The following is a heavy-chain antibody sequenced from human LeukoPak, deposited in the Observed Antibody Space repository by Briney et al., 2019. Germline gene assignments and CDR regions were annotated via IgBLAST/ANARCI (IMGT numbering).Heavy chain of an antibody. CDR2: INPSGSST. CDR3: ARDNSVGDIAWWFDP. V-gene: IGHV1-46*01. CDR1: GYSFTSHY. D-gene: IGHD3-16*02. J-gene: IGHJ5*02. Sequence: ASVKVSCKASGYSFTSHYMHWVRQAPGQGLEWMGLINPSGSSTLYAQKFQGRVTMARDMSTTTDYMELSSLRSEDTAVYYCARDNSVGDIAWWFDPWGQGTLVTVSS.